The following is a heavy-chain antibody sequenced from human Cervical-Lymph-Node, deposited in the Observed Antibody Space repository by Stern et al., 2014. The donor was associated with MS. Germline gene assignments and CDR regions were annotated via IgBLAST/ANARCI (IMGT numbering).Heavy chain of an antibody. J-gene: IGHJ4*02. D-gene: IGHD4/OR15-4a*01. Sequence: MQLVESGGGVVQPGTSLRLSCAASGFSFSTYAMHWVRQAPGKGLEWLSVIWNNGSNSFYAESVKGRFTISRDNSKNTLFLQMDTLRVEDTAMYYCVRDDELTPGAHWGQGTLVSVSS. CDR1: GFSFSTYA. CDR2: IWNNGSNS. V-gene: IGHV3-33*01. CDR3: VRDDELTPGAH.